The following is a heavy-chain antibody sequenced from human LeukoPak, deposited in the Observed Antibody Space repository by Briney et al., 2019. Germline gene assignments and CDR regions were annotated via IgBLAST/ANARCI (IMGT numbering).Heavy chain of an antibody. CDR1: GFAFSYNW. V-gene: IGHV3-7*01. J-gene: IGHJ4*02. CDR2: IKEDGSEK. Sequence: GGSLRLSCVASGFAFSYNWMSWVRQAPGKGLEWVANIKEDGSEKYYVDSVKGRFTISRDNAKNSLFLQMNSLRAGDTAVYYCSRPTYGGNSGVLDFWGQGTLGPVSS. D-gene: IGHD4-23*01. CDR3: SRPTYGGNSGVLDF.